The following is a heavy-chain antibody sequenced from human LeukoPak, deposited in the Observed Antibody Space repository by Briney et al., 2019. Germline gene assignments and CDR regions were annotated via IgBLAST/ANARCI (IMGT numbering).Heavy chain of an antibody. CDR1: GFTFSTYS. J-gene: IGHJ4*02. V-gene: IGHV3-48*02. CDR3: ARDDDHQGNYLDS. CDR2: ISTGGSTI. D-gene: IGHD1-1*01. Sequence: GGSLRLSCAASGFTFSTYSMNWVRQAPGKGLEWVSYISTGGSTIYCADSVKGRFTISRDNAKDSLYLQMNSLRDEDTAVYYCARDDDHQGNYLDSWGQGTLVTVSS.